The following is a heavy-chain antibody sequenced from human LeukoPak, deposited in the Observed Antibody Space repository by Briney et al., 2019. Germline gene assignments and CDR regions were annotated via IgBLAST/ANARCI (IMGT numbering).Heavy chain of an antibody. Sequence: GRSLRLSCAASGFTFSNYAMSWVRQAPGKGLEWVSAVSGRDTSTYYTDSVKGRSTISRDNSKNTLYLQMNSLSAEDTAIYYCAKWGDYDVLTGYYDSDYWGQGTLVTVSS. CDR1: GFTFSNYA. D-gene: IGHD3-9*01. CDR2: VSGRDTST. V-gene: IGHV3-23*01. J-gene: IGHJ4*02. CDR3: AKWGDYDVLTGYYDSDY.